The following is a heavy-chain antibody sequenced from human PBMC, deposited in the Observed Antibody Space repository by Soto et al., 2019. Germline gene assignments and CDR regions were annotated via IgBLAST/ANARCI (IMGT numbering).Heavy chain of an antibody. V-gene: IGHV3-30*18. CDR3: AKDFKVSGSYYGSLNYYYGMDV. J-gene: IGHJ6*02. Sequence: GGSLRLSCAASGFTFSSYGMHWVRQAPGRGLEWVAIISYDGSLKYYADSVKGRFTISRDNSKSALYLQMDSLRPEDTAVYYCAKDFKVSGSYYGSLNYYYGMDVWGQGTTVTVSS. D-gene: IGHD3-10*01. CDR1: GFTFSSYG. CDR2: ISYDGSLK.